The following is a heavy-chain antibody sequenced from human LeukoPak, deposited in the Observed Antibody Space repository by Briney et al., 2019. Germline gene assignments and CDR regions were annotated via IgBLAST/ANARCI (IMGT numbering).Heavy chain of an antibody. CDR3: ARGEAAAGTDYYYYYGMDV. V-gene: IGHV1-2*02. D-gene: IGHD6-13*01. CDR1: GYTFTGYY. J-gene: IGHJ6*02. CDR2: INPNSGGT. Sequence: GASVKVSCKASGYTFTGYYLHWVRQAPGQGLEWMGWINPNSGGTNYAQKFQGRVTMTRDTSISTAYMELSRLRSDDTAVYYCARGEAAAGTDYYYYYGMDVWGQGTTVTVSS.